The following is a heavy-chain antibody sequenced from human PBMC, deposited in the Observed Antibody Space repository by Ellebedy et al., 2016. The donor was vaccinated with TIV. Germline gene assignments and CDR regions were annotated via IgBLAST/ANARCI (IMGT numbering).Heavy chain of an antibody. D-gene: IGHD5-12*01. Sequence: GSLRLXXTVSGGSIRSYYWSWIRQPPGKGLEWIGYIYYSGSTNYNPSLKSRVTISVDTSKNQFSLKLSSVTAADTAVYYCARISRGVAIYFDYWGQGTLVTVSS. CDR3: ARISRGVAIYFDY. CDR1: GGSIRSYY. J-gene: IGHJ4*02. V-gene: IGHV4-59*01. CDR2: IYYSGST.